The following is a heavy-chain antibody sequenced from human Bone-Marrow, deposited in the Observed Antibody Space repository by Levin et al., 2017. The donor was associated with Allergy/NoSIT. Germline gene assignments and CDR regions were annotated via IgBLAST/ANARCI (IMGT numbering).Heavy chain of an antibody. CDR3: ARDRDFSSSWDKRYYFDY. D-gene: IGHD6-13*01. V-gene: IGHV3-48*01. J-gene: IGHJ4*02. Sequence: GGSLRLSCAASGFTFSSYSMNWVRQAPGKGLEWVSYISSSSSTIYYADSVKGRFTISRDNAKNSLYLQMNSLRAEDTAVYYCARDRDFSSSWDKRYYFDYWGQGTLVTVSS. CDR1: GFTFSSYS. CDR2: ISSSSSTI.